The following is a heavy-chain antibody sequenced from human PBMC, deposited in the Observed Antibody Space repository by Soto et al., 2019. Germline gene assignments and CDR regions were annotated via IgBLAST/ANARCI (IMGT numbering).Heavy chain of an antibody. CDR1: GGSISSSSYY. CDR2: INHSGST. CDR3: ARSPIYHSSGPYFDY. V-gene: IGHV4-39*07. J-gene: IGHJ4*02. D-gene: IGHD3-22*01. Sequence: SETLSLTCTVSGGSISSSSYYWGWIRQPPGKGLEWIGEINHSGSTNYNPSLKSRVTISVDTSKNQFSLKLSSVTAADTAVYYCARSPIYHSSGPYFDYWGQGTLVTLSS.